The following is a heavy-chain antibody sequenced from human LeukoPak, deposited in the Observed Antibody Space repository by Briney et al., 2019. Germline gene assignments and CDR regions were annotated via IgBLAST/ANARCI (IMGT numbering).Heavy chain of an antibody. Sequence: GGSLRLSCAASGFTFSSYAMAWVRQAPGKGLEWVSVIGGSGGFTYYADSVKGLFTISRDNSKNTLYLQMNSLRAEDTAVYYCAKDRGSGWYVSDYWGQGTLVTVSS. J-gene: IGHJ4*02. V-gene: IGHV3-23*01. D-gene: IGHD6-19*01. CDR1: GFTFSSYA. CDR3: AKDRGSGWYVSDY. CDR2: IGGSGGFT.